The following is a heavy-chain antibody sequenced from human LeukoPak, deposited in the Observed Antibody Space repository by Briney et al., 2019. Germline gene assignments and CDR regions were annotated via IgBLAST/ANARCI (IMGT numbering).Heavy chain of an antibody. D-gene: IGHD3-22*01. CDR3: ARAHDSSGYYFDY. CDR1: GFTFSTYS. J-gene: IGHJ4*02. CDR2: ISSSSRNI. Sequence: GGSLRLSCVASGFTFSTYSMNWVRQAPGKGLEWVSSISSSSRNIYYADSVKGRFTISRDNAKNSLYLQIHSLRAEDTAVYYCARAHDSSGYYFDYWGQGTLVTVSS. V-gene: IGHV3-21*01.